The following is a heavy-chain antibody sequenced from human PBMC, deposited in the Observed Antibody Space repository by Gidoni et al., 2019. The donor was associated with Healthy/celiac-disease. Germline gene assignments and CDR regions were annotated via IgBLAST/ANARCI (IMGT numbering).Heavy chain of an antibody. CDR1: GGAISSYY. CDR3: ARVRIAVAGTPFDY. V-gene: IGHV4-59*01. D-gene: IGHD6-19*01. J-gene: IGHJ4*02. CDR2: IAYSGST. Sequence: QVQLQESGTGLVKPSAPLSLTCTVAGGAISSYYWSWIRQPPGKGLEWIGYIAYSGSTNYHPPLKSRVTISVDTSKNQFSLKLSSVTAADTAVYYCARVRIAVAGTPFDYGGQGTLVTVSS.